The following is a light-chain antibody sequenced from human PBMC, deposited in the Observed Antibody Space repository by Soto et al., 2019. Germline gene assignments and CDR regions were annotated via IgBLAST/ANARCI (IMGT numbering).Light chain of an antibody. CDR3: QSYDTSLSAYV. J-gene: IGLJ1*01. CDR2: GYN. Sequence: QSALTQPPSVSGAPGQRVTISCTGSSSNFGAGYDVQWYQQLPGTAPKFLVNGYNNRPSGVPDRFSGSKSGTSGSLAITGLQAEDEADYYCQSYDTSLSAYVFGTGTKVTVL. V-gene: IGLV1-40*01. CDR1: SSNFGAGYD.